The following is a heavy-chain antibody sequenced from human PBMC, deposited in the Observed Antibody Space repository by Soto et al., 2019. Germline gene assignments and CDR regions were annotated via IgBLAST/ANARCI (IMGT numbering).Heavy chain of an antibody. Sequence: PSETLSLTCTISGDSISISSYYRAWIRQPPGKGLEWIGSMYYSGSTYNNPSLKSRVTMSVDTPKKQFSLILSSVTAADTAVYYCAAMLTVGATPYYFEYWDEGNLVTVSS. CDR2: MYYSGST. D-gene: IGHD1-26*01. CDR1: GDSISISSYY. J-gene: IGHJ4*01. CDR3: AAMLTVGATPYYFEY. V-gene: IGHV4-39*01.